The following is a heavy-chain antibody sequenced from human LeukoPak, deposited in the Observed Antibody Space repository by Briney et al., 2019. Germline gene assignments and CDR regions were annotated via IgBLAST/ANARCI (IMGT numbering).Heavy chain of an antibody. V-gene: IGHV3-23*01. CDR2: SSGRGGST. J-gene: IGHJ5*02. Sequence: PGGPRRLPCATPGFTFSGYSISGSRQPPGKGLEWVSPSSGRGGSTYFADSVKGRFTISRDNSKNTLYLQMNSLRGKDTAVDYCAKGKTTVTTTWFDPWGEGTLVTVSS. CDR3: AKGKTTVTTTWFDP. D-gene: IGHD4-11*01. CDR1: GFTFSGYS.